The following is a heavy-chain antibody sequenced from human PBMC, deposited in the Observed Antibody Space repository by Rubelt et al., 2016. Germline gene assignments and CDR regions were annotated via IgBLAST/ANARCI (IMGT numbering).Heavy chain of an antibody. D-gene: IGHD1-26*01. CDR1: GGTFSSYA. V-gene: IGHV1-69*04. CDR2: IIPILGLA. J-gene: IGHJ3*02. Sequence: QVQLVQSGAEVKKPGSSVKVSCKASGGTFSSYAISWVRQAPGQGLEWMGRIIPILGLANYAQKFQGRVTSTADKSTSTAYMGLSSLRSEDTAVYYCARDPRSYHAFDIWGLGTMVTVSS. CDR3: ARDPRSYHAFDI.